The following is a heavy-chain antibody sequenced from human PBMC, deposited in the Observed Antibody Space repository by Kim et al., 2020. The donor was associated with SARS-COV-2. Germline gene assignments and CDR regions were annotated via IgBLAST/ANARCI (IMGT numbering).Heavy chain of an antibody. D-gene: IGHD2-2*01. V-gene: IGHV1-8*01. CDR3: AREYCSSTSCLGFDP. Sequence: QTCQGRVTMTRNTSRSTAYMELSSLRSEDTAVYYCAREYCSSTSCLGFDPWGQGTLVTVSS. J-gene: IGHJ5*02.